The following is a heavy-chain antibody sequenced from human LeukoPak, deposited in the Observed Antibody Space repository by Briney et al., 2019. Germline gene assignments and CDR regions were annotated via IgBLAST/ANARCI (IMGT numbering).Heavy chain of an antibody. J-gene: IGHJ4*02. CDR3: ARADLDSSGYYYSTNYYFDY. Sequence: KPSETLSLTSTVSGGSVSNGSYYWSWIRQAPGKGLEWIGDIYYSGSTNYNPSLKSRVTLSVDTSKNQFSLKLSSVTAADTAVYYCARADLDSSGYYYSTNYYFDYWGQGTLVTVSS. CDR2: IYYSGST. CDR1: GGSVSNGSYY. D-gene: IGHD3-22*01. V-gene: IGHV4-61*01.